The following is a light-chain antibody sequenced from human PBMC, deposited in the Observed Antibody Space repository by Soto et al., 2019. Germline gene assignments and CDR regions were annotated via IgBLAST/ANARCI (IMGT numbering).Light chain of an antibody. Sequence: DIQMTQSPSSVSASVGDRVTITGRASQGISSRLAWYQQKPGKAPKLLIYAASNLQSGVPSRLSGSASETDFTLAIGSLQPENFATYNCQQANSFPLTFGGGTNVQIK. J-gene: IGKJ4*01. V-gene: IGKV1-12*01. CDR2: AAS. CDR3: QQANSFPLT. CDR1: QGISSR.